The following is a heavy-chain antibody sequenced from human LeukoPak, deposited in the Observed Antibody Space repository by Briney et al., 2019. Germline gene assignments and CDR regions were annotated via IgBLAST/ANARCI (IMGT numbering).Heavy chain of an antibody. Sequence: SETLSLTCTVSGGSISSSSYYWGWIRQPPGKGLEWIGSIYYSGSTNYNPSLKSRVTISVDTSKNQFSLKLSSVAAADTAVYYCARADEWLRFWFDPWGQGTLVTVSS. J-gene: IGHJ5*02. CDR2: IYYSGST. CDR3: ARADEWLRFWFDP. D-gene: IGHD5-12*01. V-gene: IGHV4-39*07. CDR1: GGSISSSSYY.